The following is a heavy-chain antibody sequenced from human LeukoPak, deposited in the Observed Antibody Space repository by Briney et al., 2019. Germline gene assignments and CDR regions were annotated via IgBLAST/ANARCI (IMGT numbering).Heavy chain of an antibody. J-gene: IGHJ6*02. D-gene: IGHD3-3*01. Sequence: ASVKVSCKASGYTFTSYGISWVRQAPGQGLEWMGWISAYNGNTNYAQKLQGRVTMTTDTSTSTAYMELRSLRSDDTAVYYCARGPVLRFLEWLYPRNYYYYGMDVWGRGTTVTVSS. CDR2: ISAYNGNT. CDR1: GYTFTSYG. V-gene: IGHV1-18*01. CDR3: ARGPVLRFLEWLYPRNYYYYGMDV.